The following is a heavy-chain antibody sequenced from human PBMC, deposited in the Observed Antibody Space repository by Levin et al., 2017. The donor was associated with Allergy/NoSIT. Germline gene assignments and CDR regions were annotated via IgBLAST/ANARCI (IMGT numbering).Heavy chain of an antibody. D-gene: IGHD6-19*01. CDR1: GFTFSSDT. V-gene: IGHV3-21*01. CDR3: ARDSSGWYTLSYYYGMDV. CDR2: ISSSSYYI. J-gene: IGHJ6*02. Sequence: EASVKVSCVASGFTFSSDTMNWVRQAPGKGLEWVSSISSSSYYIYYADSVKGRFTISRDNAKNSLYLQMNSLRAEDTAVYYCARDSSGWYTLSYYYGMDVWGQGTTVTVSS.